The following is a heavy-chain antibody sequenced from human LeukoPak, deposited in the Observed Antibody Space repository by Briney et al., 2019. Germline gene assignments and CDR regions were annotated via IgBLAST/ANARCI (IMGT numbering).Heavy chain of an antibody. CDR1: GFTFSGYS. V-gene: IGHV3-21*01. CDR2: ISSSGSYI. D-gene: IGHD3-3*01. Sequence: GGSLRLSCAASGFTFSGYSMNWVRQAPGKGLEWVSSISSSGSYIYYADSVKGRFTISRDNAKNSLYLQMNSLRAEDTAVYYCARGTIFGVVITLFDYWGQGTLVTVSS. CDR3: ARGTIFGVVITLFDY. J-gene: IGHJ4*02.